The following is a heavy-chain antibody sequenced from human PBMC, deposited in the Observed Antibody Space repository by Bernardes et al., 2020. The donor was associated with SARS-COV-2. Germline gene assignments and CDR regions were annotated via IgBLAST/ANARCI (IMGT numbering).Heavy chain of an antibody. V-gene: IGHV1-58*01. Sequence: SVKVSCEASGTTFTSSAVQWVRQARGQRLEWMGWIDVDGGGTTYAQKFQGRVTITWDVSTRTAYMDLSSLRSEDTAGYSFAAGPNWFDPWGTGTLLTV. CDR1: GTTFTSSA. J-gene: IGHJ5*02. CDR3: AAGPNWFDP. CDR2: IDVDGGGT.